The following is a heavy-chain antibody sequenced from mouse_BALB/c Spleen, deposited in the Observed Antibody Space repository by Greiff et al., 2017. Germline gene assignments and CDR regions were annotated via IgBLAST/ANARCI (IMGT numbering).Heavy chain of an antibody. CDR2: ISYSGST. CDR1: GYSITSDYA. D-gene: IGHD2-4*01. Sequence: VQLKESGPGLVKPSQSLSLTCTVTGYSITSDYAWNWIRQFPGNKLEWMGYISYSGSTSYNPSLKSRISFTRDTSKNQFFLQLNSVTTEDTATYYCARSDYDYDWFAYWGQGTLVTVSA. V-gene: IGHV3-2*02. CDR3: ARSDYDYDWFAY. J-gene: IGHJ3*01.